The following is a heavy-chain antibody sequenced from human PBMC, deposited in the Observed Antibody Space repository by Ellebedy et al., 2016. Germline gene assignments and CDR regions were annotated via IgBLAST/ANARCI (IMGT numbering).Heavy chain of an antibody. CDR2: IYPGDSDT. CDR1: GYSFTSYW. J-gene: IGHJ4*02. CDR3: ARSPPYYDSSGAPFDY. D-gene: IGHD3-22*01. V-gene: IGHV5-51*01. Sequence: GESLKISXKGSGYSFTSYWIGWVRQMPGKGLERMWIIYPGDSDTRYSPSFQGQVTISADKSISTAYLQWSSLKASDTAMYYCARSPPYYDSSGAPFDYWGQGTLVTVSS.